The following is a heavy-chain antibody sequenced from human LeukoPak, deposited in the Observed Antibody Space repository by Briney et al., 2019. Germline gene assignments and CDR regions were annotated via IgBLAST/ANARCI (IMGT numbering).Heavy chain of an antibody. CDR3: TRETTSGY. D-gene: IGHD1-1*01. J-gene: IGHJ4*02. CDR2: ISSRSDTI. CDR1: GFTFSTYS. Sequence: GGSLRLSCAASGFTFSTYSMNWVRQAPGKGLEWVSYISSRSDTIFYADSVKGRFTISRDNAKSSLFLQTDSLRAEDTAVYYCTRETTSGYWGQGTLVTVSS. V-gene: IGHV3-48*04.